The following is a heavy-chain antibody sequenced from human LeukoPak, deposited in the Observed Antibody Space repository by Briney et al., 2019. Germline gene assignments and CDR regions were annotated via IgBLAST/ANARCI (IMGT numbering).Heavy chain of an antibody. CDR3: ARLSSSWYQDWYFDL. J-gene: IGHJ2*01. D-gene: IGHD6-13*01. CDR1: GGSISSYD. CDR2: IYTSGSP. V-gene: IGHV4-4*07. Sequence: SETLSLTCTVSGGSISSYDWSWIRQPAGKGLEWIGRIYTSGSPNYNPSLKSRVTMSVDTSKNQLSLKLSSVTAADTAVYYCARLSSSWYQDWYFDLWGRGTLVTVSS.